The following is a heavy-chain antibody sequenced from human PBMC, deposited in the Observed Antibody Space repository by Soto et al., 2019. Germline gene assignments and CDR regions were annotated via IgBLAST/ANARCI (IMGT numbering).Heavy chain of an antibody. CDR2: IIPIFGTA. Sequence: KVACQAPVGTFSSYAISWLRQSPGQGLEWMGGIIPIFGTANYAQKFQGRGTGTADESTSRAYMELSSLCSEDTAVYYCPSTGDYYDSSGYYPPLDAFDIWRQGTRVTVSS. CDR1: VGTFSSYA. V-gene: IGHV1-69*01. CDR3: PSTGDYYDSSGYYPPLDAFDI. D-gene: IGHD3-22*01. J-gene: IGHJ3*02.